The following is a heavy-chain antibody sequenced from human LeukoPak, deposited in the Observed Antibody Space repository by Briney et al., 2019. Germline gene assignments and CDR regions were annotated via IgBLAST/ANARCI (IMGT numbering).Heavy chain of an antibody. Sequence: SETLPLTCAVYGGSFSGYYWSWIRQPPGKGLEWIGEINHSGSTNYNPSLKSRVTISVDTSKNQFSLKLSSVTAADTAVYYCARLTIFGVVVYAFDIWGQGTMVTVSS. CDR1: GGSFSGYY. CDR2: INHSGST. CDR3: ARLTIFGVVVYAFDI. V-gene: IGHV4-34*01. J-gene: IGHJ3*02. D-gene: IGHD3-3*01.